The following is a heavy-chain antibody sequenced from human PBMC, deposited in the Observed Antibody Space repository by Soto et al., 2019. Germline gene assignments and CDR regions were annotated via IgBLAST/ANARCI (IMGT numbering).Heavy chain of an antibody. CDR3: ARKVASSDDAFDI. CDR1: GGTFSSYT. Sequence: QVQLVQSGAEVKKPGSSVKVSCKASGGTFSSYTISWVRQAPGQGLEWVGGIIPLFGTINYAQEFQGRLTLAADTSTSTAYMELTSLGSDDTAVYYCARKVASSDDAFDIWGQGTMVTVSS. V-gene: IGHV1-69*06. J-gene: IGHJ3*02. CDR2: IIPLFGTI.